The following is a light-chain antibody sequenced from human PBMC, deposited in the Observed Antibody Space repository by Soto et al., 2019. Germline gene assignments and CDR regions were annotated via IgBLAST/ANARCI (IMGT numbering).Light chain of an antibody. Sequence: DIEMTQSPCSLSASVGDIVTITCQASLSIIDYLAWYQQKPGKVPELLIYAASTLRTGVPSRFSGRGSRKAFTLTISNLQPEDVATYYCQKYNNAPLTFGGGTKVEIK. CDR3: QKYNNAPLT. J-gene: IGKJ4*01. CDR2: AAS. V-gene: IGKV1-27*01. CDR1: LSIIDY.